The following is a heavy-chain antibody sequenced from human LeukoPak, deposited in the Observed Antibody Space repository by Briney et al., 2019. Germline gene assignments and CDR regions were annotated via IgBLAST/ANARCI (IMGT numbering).Heavy chain of an antibody. CDR1: GFTFSTYA. V-gene: IGHV3-23*01. Sequence: PGGSLRLSCAAPGFTFSTYAMSWVRQAPGKGLEWVSSVSGSGVSTYYADSVKGRFTISRDNSKNTLYLQMNSLRVEDTAAYYCARRYCSGGSCYTRYYGMDVWGQGSTVTVSS. CDR2: VSGSGVST. J-gene: IGHJ6*02. D-gene: IGHD2-15*01. CDR3: ARRYCSGGSCYTRYYGMDV.